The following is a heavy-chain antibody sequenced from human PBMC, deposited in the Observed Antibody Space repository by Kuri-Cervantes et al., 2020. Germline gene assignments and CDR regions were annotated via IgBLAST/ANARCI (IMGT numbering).Heavy chain of an antibody. CDR3: ARAADDDYGDGALGDI. V-gene: IGHV3-30-3*01. J-gene: IGHJ3*02. Sequence: GESLKISCAASGFTFSTYWMSWVRQAPGKGLEWVAVISYDGSNKYYADSVKGRFTISRDNSKNTLYLQMNSLRAEDTAVYYCARAADDDYGDGALGDIWGQGTMVTVSS. CDR2: ISYDGSNK. CDR1: GFTFSTYW. D-gene: IGHD4-17*01.